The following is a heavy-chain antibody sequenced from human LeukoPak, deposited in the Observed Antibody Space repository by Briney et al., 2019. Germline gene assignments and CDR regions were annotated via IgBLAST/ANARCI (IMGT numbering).Heavy chain of an antibody. CDR2: IIPIFGTA. D-gene: IGHD2-15*01. J-gene: IGHJ6*03. CDR1: GGTFSSYA. CDR3: ASTGYCSGGSCHTTYYYYYMDV. V-gene: IGHV1-69*13. Sequence: SVKVSCKASGGTFSSYAISWVRQAPGQGLEWMGGIIPIFGTANYAQKFQGRVTITADESTSTAYMELSSLRSEDTAVYYCASTGYCSGGSCHTTYYYYYMDVWGKGTTVTISS.